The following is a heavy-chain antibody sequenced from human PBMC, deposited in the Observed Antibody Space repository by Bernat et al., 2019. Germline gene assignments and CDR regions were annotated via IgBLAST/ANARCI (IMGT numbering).Heavy chain of an antibody. D-gene: IGHD2-15*01. CDR1: GFTFSSYW. Sequence: EVQLVESGGGLVQPGGSLRLSCAASGFTFSSYWMSWVRQAPGKGLEWVANIKQDGSEKYYADSVKGRFTISRDNSKNTLYLQMNSLRAEDTAVYYCASPASGQNDYWGQGTLVTVSP. CDR3: ASPASGQNDY. CDR2: IKQDGSEK. V-gene: IGHV3-7*01. J-gene: IGHJ4*02.